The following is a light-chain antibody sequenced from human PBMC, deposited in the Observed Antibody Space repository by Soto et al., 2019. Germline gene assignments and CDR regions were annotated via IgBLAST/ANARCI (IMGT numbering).Light chain of an antibody. Sequence: DIQMTQSPSTLSASVGDRVTITCRASQSISSLLAWYQQKPGKAPNLLIYDVSNLESGVPSRFSGSGSGTEFTLTISSLQPGDFATYYCQEYTSFWYTFGQGTRLELK. V-gene: IGKV1-5*01. CDR3: QEYTSFWYT. CDR1: QSISSL. CDR2: DVS. J-gene: IGKJ2*01.